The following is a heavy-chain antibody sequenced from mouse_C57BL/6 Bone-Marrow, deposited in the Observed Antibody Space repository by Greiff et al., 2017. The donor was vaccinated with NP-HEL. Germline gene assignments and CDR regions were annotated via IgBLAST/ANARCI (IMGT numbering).Heavy chain of an antibody. CDR1: GYSITSDY. J-gene: IGHJ4*01. D-gene: IGHD2-12*01. CDR3: ASSPLLLRRNYYAMDY. CDR2: IRSSGST. V-gene: IGHV3-8*01. Sequence: EVKLMESGPGLAKPSQTLSLTCSVTGYSITSDYWNWIRKFPGNKLEYMGYIRSSGSTSYNPSLKRRISITRETSKNQYYLQLNSVSTEDTATYYCASSPLLLRRNYYAMDYWGQGTSVTVSS.